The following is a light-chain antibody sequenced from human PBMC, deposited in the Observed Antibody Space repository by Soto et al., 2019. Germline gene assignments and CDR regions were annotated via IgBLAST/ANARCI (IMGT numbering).Light chain of an antibody. CDR2: DDS. J-gene: IGLJ2*01. V-gene: IGLV3-21*02. Sequence: SSELTQPPSVSVAPGQTARITCGGNNIGSKSVHWYQQKPGQAPVLVVYDDSDRPSGIPGRFSGSNAGNTATLTISRVEAGDEADYYCQVWDSSSDHVVFGGGTKLTV. CDR3: QVWDSSSDHVV. CDR1: NIGSKS.